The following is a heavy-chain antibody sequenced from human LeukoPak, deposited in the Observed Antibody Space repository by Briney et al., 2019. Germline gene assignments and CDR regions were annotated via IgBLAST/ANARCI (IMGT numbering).Heavy chain of an antibody. Sequence: PSETLSLTCAVYDGSFSGYYWSWIRQPPGKGLEWIGEINHSGSTNYNPSLKSRVTISVDTSKNQFSLKLSSVTAADTAVYYCARGGPYFVLMVYAMSSWFDPWGQGTLVTVSS. CDR2: INHSGST. CDR1: DGSFSGYY. J-gene: IGHJ5*02. V-gene: IGHV4-34*01. CDR3: ARGGPYFVLMVYAMSSWFDP. D-gene: IGHD2-8*01.